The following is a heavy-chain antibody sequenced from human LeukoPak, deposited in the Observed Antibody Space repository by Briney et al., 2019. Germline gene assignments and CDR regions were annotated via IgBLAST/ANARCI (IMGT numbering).Heavy chain of an antibody. CDR1: GYTFTGYY. D-gene: IGHD5-12*01. CDR2: INPNSGGT. CDR3: ARVARGIGVATIRWFDP. Sequence: ASVKDSCKASGYTFTGYYMHWVRQAPGQGLEWMGRINPNSGGTNYAQKFQGRVTMTRDTSISTAYMELSRLRSDDTAVYYCARVARGIGVATIRWFDPWGQGTLVTVSS. V-gene: IGHV1-2*06. J-gene: IGHJ5*02.